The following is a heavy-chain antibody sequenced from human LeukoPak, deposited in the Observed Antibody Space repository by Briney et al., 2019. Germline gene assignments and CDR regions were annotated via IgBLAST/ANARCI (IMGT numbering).Heavy chain of an antibody. CDR3: ARDSVQWLVRKGFDY. CDR2: IYHSGST. CDR1: GGSVSSGSYY. J-gene: IGHJ4*02. D-gene: IGHD6-19*01. Sequence: PSETLSLTCTVSGGSVSSGSYYWSWIRQPPGKGLEWIGYIYHSGSTYYNPSLKSRVTISVDTSKNQFSLKLSSVTAADTAVYYCARDSVQWLVRKGFDYWGQGTLVTVSS. V-gene: IGHV4-30-2*01.